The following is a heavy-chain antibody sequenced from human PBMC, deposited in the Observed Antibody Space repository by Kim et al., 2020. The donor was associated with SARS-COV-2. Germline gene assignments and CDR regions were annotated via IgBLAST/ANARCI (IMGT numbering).Heavy chain of an antibody. V-gene: IGHV3-48*02. CDR1: GFTFSSYS. J-gene: IGHJ4*02. CDR2: ISSSSSTI. Sequence: GGSLRLSCAASGFTFSSYSMNWVRQAPGKGLEWVSYISSSSSTIYYADSVKGRFTISRDNAKNSLYLQMNSLRDEDTAVYYCARDSPIFGVVIIYFDYWGQGTLVTVSS. D-gene: IGHD3-3*01. CDR3: ARDSPIFGVVIIYFDY.